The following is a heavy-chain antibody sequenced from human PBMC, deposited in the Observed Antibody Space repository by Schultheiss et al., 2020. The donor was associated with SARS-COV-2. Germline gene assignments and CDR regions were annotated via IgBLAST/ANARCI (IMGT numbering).Heavy chain of an antibody. J-gene: IGHJ3*02. V-gene: IGHV3-66*01. CDR3: ARGRAVAGTHAFDI. D-gene: IGHD6-19*01. CDR1: GFTVSSNY. CDR2: IYSGGST. Sequence: GGSLRLSCAASGFTVSSNYMSWVRQAPGKGLEWVSVIYSGGSTYYADSVKGRFTISRDNSKNTLYLQMNSLRAEDTAVYYCARGRAVAGTHAFDIWGQGTMVTVSS.